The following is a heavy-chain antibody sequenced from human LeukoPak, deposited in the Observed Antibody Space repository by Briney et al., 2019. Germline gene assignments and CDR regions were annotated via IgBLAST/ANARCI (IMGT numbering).Heavy chain of an antibody. D-gene: IGHD6-6*01. CDR1: GFTFSSYS. V-gene: IGHV3-21*04. CDR3: ARDRTGRGSSLWFDP. CDR2: ISSSSSYI. Sequence: GGSLRLSCAASGFTFSSYSMNWVRQAPGKGLEWVSSISSSSSYIYYADSVKGRFTISRDNAKNSLYLQMNSLRAEDTAVYYCARDRTGRGSSLWFDPWGQGTLVTVSS. J-gene: IGHJ5*02.